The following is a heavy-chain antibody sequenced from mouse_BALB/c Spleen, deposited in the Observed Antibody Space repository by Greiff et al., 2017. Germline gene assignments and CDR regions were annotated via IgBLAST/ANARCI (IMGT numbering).Heavy chain of an antibody. V-gene: IGHV5-17*02. D-gene: IGHD1-1*01. Sequence: EVKLMESGGGLVQPGGSRKLSCAASGFTFSSFGMHWVRQAPEKGLEWVAYISSGSSTIYYADTVKGRFTISRDNPKNTLFLQMTSLRSEDTAMYYCARQFITTVEDYFDYWGQGTTLTVSS. CDR2: ISSGSSTI. J-gene: IGHJ2*01. CDR1: GFTFSSFG. CDR3: ARQFITTVEDYFDY.